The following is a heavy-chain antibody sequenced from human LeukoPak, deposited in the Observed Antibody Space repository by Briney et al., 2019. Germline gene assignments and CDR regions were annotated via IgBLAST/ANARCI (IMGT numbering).Heavy chain of an antibody. CDR3: ARDRSTSSWSPFDY. CDR2: IYTSGST. Sequence: SETLSLTCTVSGGPISHYFWSWIRQPAGKGLEWIGRIYTSGSTNYNPSLKSRVTMSVDTSKNQLSLKLSSVTAADTAVYYCARDRSTSSWSPFDYWGQGTLVTVSS. CDR1: GGPISHYF. D-gene: IGHD6-13*01. V-gene: IGHV4-4*07. J-gene: IGHJ4*02.